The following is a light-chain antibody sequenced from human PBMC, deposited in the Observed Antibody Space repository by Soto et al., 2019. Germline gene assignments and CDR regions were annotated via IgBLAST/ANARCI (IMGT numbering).Light chain of an antibody. Sequence: SYELTQPPSVPVAPGQTARITCGADNIGRSSVHWYQQRPGQAPVLVVYGDSVRPSGIPERFSGSNSWNTATLTISRVDAGDEADYLGQVWDTASDLSVFGSGSKGTVL. CDR1: NIGRSS. J-gene: IGLJ1*01. CDR2: GDS. CDR3: QVWDTASDLSV. V-gene: IGLV3-21*02.